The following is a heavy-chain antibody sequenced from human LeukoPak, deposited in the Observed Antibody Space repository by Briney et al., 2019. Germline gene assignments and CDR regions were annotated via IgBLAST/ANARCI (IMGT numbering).Heavy chain of an antibody. J-gene: IGHJ6*03. CDR1: GGSISSSSYY. CDR2: IYYSGST. Sequence: SETLSLTCTVSGGSISSSSYYWGWIRQPPGKGLEWIGSIYYSGSTYYNPSLKSRVTISVDTSKYQFSLKLSSVTAADTAVYYCARQSTRYYYMDVWGKGTTVTVSS. CDR3: ARQSTRYYYMDV. V-gene: IGHV4-39*01.